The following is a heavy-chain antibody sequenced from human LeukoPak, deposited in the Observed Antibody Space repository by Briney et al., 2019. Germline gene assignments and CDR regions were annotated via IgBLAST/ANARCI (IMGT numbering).Heavy chain of an antibody. Sequence: GASVKVSCKASGYTFTGYYMHWVRQAPGQGLGWMGWINPNSGGTNYAQKFQGRVTMTRDTSISTAYMELSRLRSDDTAVYYCAKRFGEWGGLGFDPWGQGTLVTVSS. CDR3: AKRFGEWGGLGFDP. V-gene: IGHV1-2*02. D-gene: IGHD3-10*01. J-gene: IGHJ5*02. CDR1: GYTFTGYY. CDR2: INPNSGGT.